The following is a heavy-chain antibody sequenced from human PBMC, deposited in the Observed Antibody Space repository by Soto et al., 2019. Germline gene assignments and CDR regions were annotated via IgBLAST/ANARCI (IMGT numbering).Heavy chain of an antibody. D-gene: IGHD3-3*01. CDR1: GYSFAGYW. J-gene: IGHJ6*02. V-gene: IGHV5-10-1*01. CDR3: ARHSSGYDFWTTDGMDV. Sequence: GESLKISCKGSGYSFAGYWITWVRQKPGKGLEWMGRIDPSDSQTYYSPSFRGHVTISATKSITTVFLQWSSLRASDTAMYYCARHSSGYDFWTTDGMDVWGQGTTVTVSS. CDR2: IDPSDSQT.